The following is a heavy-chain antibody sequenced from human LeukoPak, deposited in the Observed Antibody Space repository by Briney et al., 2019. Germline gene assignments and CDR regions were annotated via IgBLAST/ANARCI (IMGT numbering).Heavy chain of an antibody. V-gene: IGHV1-69*13. CDR3: ARAFSYDSSGYHPDRFGMDV. CDR1: GGTFSSYA. Sequence: AVKVSCKASGGTFSSYAISWVRQAPGQGLEWMGGIILIFGTDNYAQKFQGRVTITADESTSTAYMELSSLRSEDTAVYYCARAFSYDSSGYHPDRFGMDVWGQGTTVTVSS. D-gene: IGHD3-22*01. CDR2: IILIFGTD. J-gene: IGHJ6*02.